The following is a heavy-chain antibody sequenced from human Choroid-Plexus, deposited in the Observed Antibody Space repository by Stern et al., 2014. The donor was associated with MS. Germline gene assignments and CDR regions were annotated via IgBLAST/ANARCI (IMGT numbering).Heavy chain of an antibody. D-gene: IGHD6-25*01. CDR1: GFTLSTYS. J-gene: IGHJ4*02. Sequence: EVQLVASGGGLVQPGGYLRLSCIVSGFTLSTYSMNWVRQAPGKGLGWVSYISSSSSIRKYADSVKCRFTISRDNGKNSLYLQMNSLRDEDTAIYYCARVYTSGNSWGQGTLVTVSS. CDR2: ISSSSSIR. V-gene: IGHV3-48*02. CDR3: ARVYTSGNS.